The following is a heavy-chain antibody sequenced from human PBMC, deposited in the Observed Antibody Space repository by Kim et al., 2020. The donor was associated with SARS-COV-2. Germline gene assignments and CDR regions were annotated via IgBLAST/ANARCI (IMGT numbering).Heavy chain of an antibody. Sequence: VKGRFTNSRDASKNTAYLQMNSLKTEDTAVYYCTRRGRIAAAGTEVRDYWGQGTLVTVSS. D-gene: IGHD6-13*01. V-gene: IGHV3-73*01. CDR3: TRRGRIAAAGTEVRDY. J-gene: IGHJ4*02.